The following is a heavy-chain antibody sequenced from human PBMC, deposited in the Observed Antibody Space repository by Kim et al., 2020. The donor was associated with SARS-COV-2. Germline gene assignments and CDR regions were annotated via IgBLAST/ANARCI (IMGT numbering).Heavy chain of an antibody. CDR3: TSKYYYDSGGYYYADW. D-gene: IGHD3-22*01. Sequence: SETLSLTCTVSGHPITSSYFWCWIRQSPGKGLGWVGSIFETGATYYNPSLKSRVTLSIDTSKDQFFLRLNSVTAADTALYYCTSKYYYDSGGYYYADWWGQGTLVTVSS. V-gene: IGHV4-38-2*02. CDR2: IFETGAT. J-gene: IGHJ4*02. CDR1: GHPITSSYF.